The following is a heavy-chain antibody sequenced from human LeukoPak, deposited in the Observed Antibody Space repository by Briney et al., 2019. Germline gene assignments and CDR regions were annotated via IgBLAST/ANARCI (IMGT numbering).Heavy chain of an antibody. CDR3: AKGWVRSSDWYNDY. Sequence: PGGSLRLSCAASGFTFSSYGMQWVRQAPGKGLEWAALISYDGSNKYSADSVKGRFTISRDNSNNTLYLQMNSLRAEDTAVYYCAKGWVRSSDWYNDYWGRGTLVTVSS. J-gene: IGHJ4*02. CDR1: GFTFSSYG. CDR2: ISYDGSNK. D-gene: IGHD6-19*01. V-gene: IGHV3-30*18.